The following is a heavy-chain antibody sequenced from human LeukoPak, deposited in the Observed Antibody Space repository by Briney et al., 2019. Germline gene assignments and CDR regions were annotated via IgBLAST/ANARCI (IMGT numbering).Heavy chain of an antibody. V-gene: IGHV3-48*01. CDR3: AGYGVYPY. Sequence: PGGSLRLSCAASGFAVNTYDMHWVRQAPGEGPQWIAYLGISGTIYYADSVRGRFTISRDSAKNSLYLQMNGLRVDDTAIYYCAGYGVYPYWGQGTPVTVSS. CDR2: LGISGTI. J-gene: IGHJ4*02. D-gene: IGHD5/OR15-5a*01. CDR1: GFAVNTYD.